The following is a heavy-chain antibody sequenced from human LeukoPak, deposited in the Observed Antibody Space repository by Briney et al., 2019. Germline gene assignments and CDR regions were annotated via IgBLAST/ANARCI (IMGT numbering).Heavy chain of an antibody. CDR2: MNPITGNT. D-gene: IGHD3-10*01. CDR3: VRDGEGVAISVNYWFDP. Sequence: GASVKVSCRASGRTFTGHYIHWVRQAAGQGLEWMGWMNPITGNTGYARQFQGRVTMTRDTSTSTAYMELTSLRSEDTAVYYCVRDGEGVAISVNYWFDPWGQGTLVTVSS. J-gene: IGHJ5*02. CDR1: GRTFTGHY. V-gene: IGHV1-8*02.